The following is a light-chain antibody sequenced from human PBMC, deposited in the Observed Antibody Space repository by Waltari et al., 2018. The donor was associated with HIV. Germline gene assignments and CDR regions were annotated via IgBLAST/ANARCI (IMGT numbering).Light chain of an antibody. V-gene: IGLV2-11*02. CDR3: CSYAGSYPVV. CDR2: DVS. CDR1: SSDVGVSNF. J-gene: IGLJ2*01. Sequence: QSALTQPRSVSGSPGQSVHISCTGTSSDVGVSNFVSWYQQHPGKAPKLMIYDVSKRPSGVPDRFSGSKSGNTASLTISGLQAEDEADYYCCSYAGSYPVVFGGGTKLTVL.